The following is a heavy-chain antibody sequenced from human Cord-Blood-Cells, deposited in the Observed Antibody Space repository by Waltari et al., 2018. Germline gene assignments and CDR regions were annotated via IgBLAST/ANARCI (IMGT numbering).Heavy chain of an antibody. J-gene: IGHJ4*02. CDR1: GFTFSSYA. CDR3: AKDQAMGYGGNSRYFDY. CDR2: ISGSGGST. D-gene: IGHD2-21*02. V-gene: IGHV3-23*01. Sequence: EVQLLESGGGLVQPGGSLRLSCAASGFTFSSYAMSWVRQAPGTGLEWVSAISGSGGSTYYTDSVKGRFTISRDNSKNTLYLQMNSLRAEDTAVYYCAKDQAMGYGGNSRYFDYWGQGTLVTVSS.